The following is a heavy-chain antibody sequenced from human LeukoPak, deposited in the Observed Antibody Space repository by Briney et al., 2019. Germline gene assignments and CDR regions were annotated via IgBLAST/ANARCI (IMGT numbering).Heavy chain of an antibody. CDR3: ARNNTLMMYPRGGEDKGFDY. CDR1: GGSISSSSYY. D-gene: IGHD2-8*01. Sequence: SETLSLTCTVSGGSISSSSYYWAWIRQPPGKGLEWIGSIYYSGSTHYNPTLKSRVTISVDTSKNEFSLKLTSVTAADTAVYYCARNNTLMMYPRGGEDKGFDYWGQGTLVTVSS. J-gene: IGHJ4*02. CDR2: IYYSGST. V-gene: IGHV4-39*01.